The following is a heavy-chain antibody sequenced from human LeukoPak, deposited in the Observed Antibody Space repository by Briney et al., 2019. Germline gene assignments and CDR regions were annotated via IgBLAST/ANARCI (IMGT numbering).Heavy chain of an antibody. V-gene: IGHV4-39*07. Sequence: SETLSLTCTVSGGSISSSSYYWGWIRQPPGKGLEWIGSIYYSGSTHYNPSPKSRVTISVDTSKNQFSLKLSSVTAADTAVYYCARESQLWLRSVDYWGQGTLVTVSS. CDR3: ARESQLWLRSVDY. CDR1: GGSISSSSYY. J-gene: IGHJ4*02. D-gene: IGHD5-18*01. CDR2: IYYSGST.